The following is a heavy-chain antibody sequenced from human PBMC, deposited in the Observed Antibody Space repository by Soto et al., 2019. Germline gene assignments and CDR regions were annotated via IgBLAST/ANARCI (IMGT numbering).Heavy chain of an antibody. J-gene: IGHJ6*03. CDR2: IYPGGSDV. D-gene: IGHD2-21*02. CDR1: GYNFISYW. CDR3: ARGDPVYHYHYMDV. Sequence: PGESLKISCKGSGYNFISYWIGWVRQMPGKGLEWMGIIYPGGSDVRYSKSFQGQVTISADKSISTAYLQWSSLKASDTAMYYWARGDPVYHYHYMDVWGKGTTVTAP. V-gene: IGHV5-51*01.